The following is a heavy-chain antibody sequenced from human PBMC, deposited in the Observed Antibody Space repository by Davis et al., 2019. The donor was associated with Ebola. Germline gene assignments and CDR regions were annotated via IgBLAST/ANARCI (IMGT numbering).Heavy chain of an antibody. Sequence: GESLKISCAASGFTFSSYAMTWVRQAPGKGLEWVSTISASGVITYYADSVKGRFTISRDNSKNTLYLQMNSLRAEDTAVFYCAKDTAVPAAGAEYFQHWGQGTLVTVSS. V-gene: IGHV3-23*01. CDR2: ISASGVIT. D-gene: IGHD2-2*01. CDR1: GFTFSSYA. J-gene: IGHJ1*01. CDR3: AKDTAVPAAGAEYFQH.